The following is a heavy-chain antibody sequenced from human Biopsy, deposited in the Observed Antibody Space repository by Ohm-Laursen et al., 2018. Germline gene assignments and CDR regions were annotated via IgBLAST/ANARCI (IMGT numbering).Heavy chain of an antibody. CDR1: GASVSSGSYD. CDR3: ARGYAGLYEAFDF. D-gene: IGHD5-18*01. Sequence: SETLSLTCTVSGASVSSGSYDWSWIRQPPGKGLEWNGNIYNDVSTKYNPSLRSRVTISADKSANQFSLKLRSVTAADTAVYYCARGYAGLYEAFDFWGQGTVVTVAS. J-gene: IGHJ3*01. V-gene: IGHV4-61*01. CDR2: IYNDVST.